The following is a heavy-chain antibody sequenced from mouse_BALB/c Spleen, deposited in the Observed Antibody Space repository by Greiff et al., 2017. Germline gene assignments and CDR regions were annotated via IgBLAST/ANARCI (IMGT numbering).Heavy chain of an antibody. D-gene: IGHD2-14*01. Sequence: EVQLQQSGTVLARPGASVKMSCKASGYTFTSYWMHWVKQRPGQGLEWIGAIYPGNSDTSYNQKFKGKAKLTAVTSTSTAYMEHSSLTNEDSAVYYGRRDYYGYDYFDYWGQGTPLTVSA. V-gene: IGHV1-5*01. CDR1: GYTFTSYW. J-gene: IGHJ2*01. CDR3: RRDYYGYDYFDY. CDR2: IYPGNSDT.